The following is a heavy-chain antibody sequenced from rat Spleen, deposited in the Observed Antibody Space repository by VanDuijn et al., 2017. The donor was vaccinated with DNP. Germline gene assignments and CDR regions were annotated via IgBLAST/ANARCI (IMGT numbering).Heavy chain of an antibody. Sequence: EVQLVESGGGLVQPGRSLKLACAASGFTFRNYGMAWVRQTPTKGLQWVASISTGGGVTYYRDSVKGRFTISRDSVKNTQYLQMDSLRSEDTATYYCARDYYSSSYYFDYWGQGVMVTVSS. CDR1: GFTFRNYG. CDR3: ARDYYSSSYYFDY. V-gene: IGHV5S14*01. CDR2: ISTGGGVT. D-gene: IGHD1-2*01. J-gene: IGHJ2*01.